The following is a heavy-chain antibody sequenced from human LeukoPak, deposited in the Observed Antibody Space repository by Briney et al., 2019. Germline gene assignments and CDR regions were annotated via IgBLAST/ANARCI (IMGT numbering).Heavy chain of an antibody. D-gene: IGHD4-17*01. Sequence: GGSLSLSGPPSGLPLSTNALDWVRQAPGKGMEWVAVMSYDGSNKYYADSVKGRFTISRDNSKNTLYLQMNSLRAEDTAVYYCAKEGYGDPGWGQGTLVTVSS. CDR1: GLPLSTNA. V-gene: IGHV3-30*18. CDR2: MSYDGSNK. J-gene: IGHJ4*02. CDR3: AKEGYGDPG.